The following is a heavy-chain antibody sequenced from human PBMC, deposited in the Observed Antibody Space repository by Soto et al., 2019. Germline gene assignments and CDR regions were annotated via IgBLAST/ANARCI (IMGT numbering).Heavy chain of an antibody. D-gene: IGHD1-26*01. CDR3: ARGEDAFDI. V-gene: IGHV4-59*01. Sequence: SATLSVTCTVRGGAISRYYWSWIRQPPGKGLEWIGYIYYSGSTNYNPSLKSRVTISVDTSKNQFSLKLSSVTAADTAVYYCARGEDAFDIWGQGTMVTVSS. CDR1: GGAISRYY. CDR2: IYYSGST. J-gene: IGHJ3*02.